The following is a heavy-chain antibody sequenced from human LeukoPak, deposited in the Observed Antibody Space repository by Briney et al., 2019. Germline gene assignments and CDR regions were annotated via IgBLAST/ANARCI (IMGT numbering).Heavy chain of an antibody. J-gene: IGHJ6*03. D-gene: IGHD3-3*01. CDR2: ISAYNGNT. Sequence: ASVKVSCTASGYTFTSYGISWVRQAPGQELEWMGWISAYNGNTNYAQKLQGRVTMTTDTSTSTAYMELRSLRSDDMAVYYCARVHGNGGTIFGVVINHYYYMDVWGKGTTVTVSS. CDR3: ARVHGNGGTIFGVVINHYYYMDV. CDR1: GYTFTSYG. V-gene: IGHV1-18*03.